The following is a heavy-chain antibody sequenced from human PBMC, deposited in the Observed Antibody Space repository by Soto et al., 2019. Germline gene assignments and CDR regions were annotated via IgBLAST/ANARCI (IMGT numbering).Heavy chain of an antibody. V-gene: IGHV1-69*13. J-gene: IGHJ6*02. CDR1: GGSFKNYA. CDR3: ARDWKTSSSGNSYYYYGMDV. CDR2: IIPIFGTT. D-gene: IGHD6-6*01. Sequence: AVKVSCKSSGGSFKNYAFSWVRQAPGQGLEWVGGIIPIFGTTNYAQKFQGRVTITADESRSTVYMELNSLRSEDTAGYYCARDWKTSSSGNSYYYYGMDVGG.